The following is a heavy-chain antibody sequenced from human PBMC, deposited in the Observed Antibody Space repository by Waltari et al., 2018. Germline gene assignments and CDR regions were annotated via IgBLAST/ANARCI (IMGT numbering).Heavy chain of an antibody. CDR2: ISGSGSNR. Sequence: EVQLLESGGGLFQPGGSLRLSCLGSGFPFSEFGMAWVRQAPGEGLEWGATISGSGSNRHYSESVEGRFTVSRDNAMNTVYLEMTSLRAEDTAMYFCTRDAGPAASFFDFWGQGTLVTVSS. CDR1: GFPFSEFG. D-gene: IGHD6-25*01. V-gene: IGHV3-23*01. CDR3: TRDAGPAASFFDF. J-gene: IGHJ4*02.